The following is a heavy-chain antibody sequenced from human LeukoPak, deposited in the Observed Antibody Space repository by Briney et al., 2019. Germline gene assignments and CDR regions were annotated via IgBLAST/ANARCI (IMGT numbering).Heavy chain of an antibody. V-gene: IGHV4-34*01. CDR2: INHSGST. CDR1: GGSFSDYY. CDR3: AREDILTDGNWFDP. Sequence: KPSETLSLTCAVYGGSFSDYYWSRIRQPPGKGLEWIGEINHSGSTNYNPSLKSRVTISVDTSKNQFSLKLSSVTAADTAVYYCAREDILTDGNWFDPWGQGTLVTVSS. D-gene: IGHD3-9*01. J-gene: IGHJ5*02.